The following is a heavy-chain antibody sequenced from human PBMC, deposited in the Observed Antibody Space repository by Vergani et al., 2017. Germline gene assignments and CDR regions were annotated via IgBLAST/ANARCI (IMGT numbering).Heavy chain of an antibody. D-gene: IGHD3-3*01. CDR1: GFTVSSNY. CDR3: ARGPGGAFYDVGSGVANWFDP. J-gene: IGHJ5*02. Sequence: EVQLVESGGGLIQPGGSLRLSCAASGFTVSSNYMSWVRQAPGKGLEWGSVIYSGGSTYYADSVKGRFTISGDNSKNTLYLQMNSLRAADTAVYYCARGPGGAFYDVGSGVANWFDPWGQGTLVTVSS. CDR2: IYSGGST. V-gene: IGHV3-53*01.